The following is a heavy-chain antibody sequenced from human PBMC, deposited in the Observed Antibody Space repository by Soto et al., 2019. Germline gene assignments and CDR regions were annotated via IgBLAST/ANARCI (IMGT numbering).Heavy chain of an antibody. V-gene: IGHV1-18*01. CDR3: ARDLTIVPATHPRLENYGMDV. D-gene: IGHD2-2*01. CDR1: VYSFTSYG. J-gene: IGHJ6*02. Sequence: QVQLVQSAGEVKKPGTSVKVSFKAPVYSFTSYGFSWVRRAPGQGLEWMGWISPYNGHTQFVERFQGRVTMTTDTSTKTAYMELRNLRSDDTAHYYCARDLTIVPATHPRLENYGMDVWGQGTTVIVSS. CDR2: ISPYNGHT.